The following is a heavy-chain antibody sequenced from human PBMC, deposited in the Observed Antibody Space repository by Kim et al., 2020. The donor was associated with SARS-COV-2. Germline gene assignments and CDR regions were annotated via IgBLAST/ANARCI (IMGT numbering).Heavy chain of an antibody. CDR3: AGSRALLWRTAGMNY. V-gene: IGHV4-34*01. CDR1: GGSFSGYY. D-gene: IGHD6-13*01. J-gene: IGHJ4*02. Sequence: SETLSLTCAVYGGSFSGYYWSWIRQPPGKGLEWIGEINHSGSTNYNPSLKSRVTISVDTSKNQFSLKLSSVTAADTAVYYCAGSRALLWRTAGMNYWGQGTLVTVSS. CDR2: INHSGST.